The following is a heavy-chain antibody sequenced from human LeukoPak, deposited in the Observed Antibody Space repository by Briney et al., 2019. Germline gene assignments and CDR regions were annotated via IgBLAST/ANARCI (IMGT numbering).Heavy chain of an antibody. J-gene: IGHJ6*02. CDR1: GGSFSGYY. V-gene: IGHV4-59*01. CDR2: IYYSGST. D-gene: IGHD6-13*01. CDR3: ARIAAAGTSEGYYYYGMDV. Sequence: SETLSLTCAVYGGSFSGYYWSWIRQPPGKGLEWIGYIYYSGSTNYNPSLKSRVTISVDTSKSQFSLKLSSVTAADTAVYYCARIAAAGTSEGYYYYGMDVWGQGTTVTVSS.